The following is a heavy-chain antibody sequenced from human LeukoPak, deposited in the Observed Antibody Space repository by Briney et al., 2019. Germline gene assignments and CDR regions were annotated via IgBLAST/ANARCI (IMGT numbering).Heavy chain of an antibody. CDR3: ARDGRELWAFDV. Sequence: SETLSLTCTVSGDSISSYYWSWIRQPPGKGLEWIGYIYYSGSTNYNPSLKSRVTISVDTSKNQFSLKLSSVTAADTAVYYCARDGRELWAFDVWGQGTMVTVSS. D-gene: IGHD1-26*01. J-gene: IGHJ3*01. CDR1: GDSISSYY. V-gene: IGHV4-59*12. CDR2: IYYSGST.